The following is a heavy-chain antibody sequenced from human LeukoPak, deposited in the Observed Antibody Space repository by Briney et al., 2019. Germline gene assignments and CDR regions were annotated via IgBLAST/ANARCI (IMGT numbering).Heavy chain of an antibody. CDR1: GFSFSTYS. Sequence: GGSLRLSCAASGFSFSTYSINWVRQAPGKGLEWVSSISSSSGYIHYADSVKGRFTISRDNANNPLYLQMNSLRAEDTAVYYCAREEVGGPAAYNWYFDLWGRGTLVTVSS. J-gene: IGHJ2*01. CDR2: ISSSSGYI. D-gene: IGHD2-2*01. CDR3: AREEVGGPAAYNWYFDL. V-gene: IGHV3-21*01.